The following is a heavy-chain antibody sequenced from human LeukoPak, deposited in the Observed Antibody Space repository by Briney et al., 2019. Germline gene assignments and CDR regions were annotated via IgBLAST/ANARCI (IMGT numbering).Heavy chain of an antibody. D-gene: IGHD1-1*01. CDR2: IYTSGGT. J-gene: IGHJ4*02. CDR3: ARGESDGNWRFGY. Sequence: SETLSLTCTVTGGSISSSYWSWIRQPPGKGLEWIGYIYTSGGTNSNPSLKSRVTISQDMSKNQLSLRLTSVTAADTAVYYCARGESDGNWRFGYWGQGTLVTVSS. V-gene: IGHV4-4*08. CDR1: GGSISSSY.